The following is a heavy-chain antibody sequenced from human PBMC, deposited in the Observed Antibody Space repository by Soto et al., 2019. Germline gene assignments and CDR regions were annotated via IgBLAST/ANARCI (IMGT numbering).Heavy chain of an antibody. V-gene: IGHV4-31*03. D-gene: IGHD2-2*01. Sequence: QVQLQESGPGLVKPSQTLSLTCTVSGGSISSGGYYWSWIRQHPGKGLEWIGYIYYSGSTYYNPSLKSRVTTSVDTSKNQFSLKLSSVTAADTAVYYCSSTSHGVGIDYWGQGTLVTVSS. CDR2: IYYSGST. CDR1: GGSISSGGYY. CDR3: SSTSHGVGIDY. J-gene: IGHJ4*02.